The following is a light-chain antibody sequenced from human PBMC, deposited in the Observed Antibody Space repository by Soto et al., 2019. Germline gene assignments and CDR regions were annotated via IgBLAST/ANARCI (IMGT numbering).Light chain of an antibody. CDR1: QSVSSY. V-gene: IGKV3-11*01. CDR2: DAS. CDR3: QQRSNWGHT. Sequence: EIVLTQSPATLSLSPGERATLSCRASQSVSSYLAWYQQKPGQAPRLLIYDASNRATGIPARFSGSGSVTDFTLTISSLEPEDFAVYYCQQRSNWGHTFGGGTKVEIK. J-gene: IGKJ4*01.